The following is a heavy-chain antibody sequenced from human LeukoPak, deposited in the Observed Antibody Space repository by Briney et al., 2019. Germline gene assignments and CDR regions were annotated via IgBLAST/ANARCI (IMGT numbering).Heavy chain of an antibody. Sequence: SQTLSLTCTVSGGSISSGSYYWSWIRQPAGKGLEWIGRIYTSGSTNYNPSLKSRVTISVDTSKNQFSLKLSSVTAADTAVYYCEGHSSGYYYAFDYWGQGTLVTVSS. CDR2: IYTSGST. J-gene: IGHJ4*02. D-gene: IGHD3-22*01. CDR3: EGHSSGYYYAFDY. CDR1: GGSISSGSYY. V-gene: IGHV4-61*02.